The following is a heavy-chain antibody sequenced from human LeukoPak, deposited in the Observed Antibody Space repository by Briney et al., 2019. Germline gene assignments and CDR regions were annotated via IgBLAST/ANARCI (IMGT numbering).Heavy chain of an antibody. V-gene: IGHV4-4*07. CDR2: IYTSGST. Sequence: PSETLSLTCTVSGGSIRSYYWSWIRQPAGKGLEWIGRIYTSGSTNYNPSLKSRVTMSVGTSKNQFSLKLSSVTAADTAVYYCARGYYDILTGYHNWFDPWGQGTLVTVSS. D-gene: IGHD3-9*01. CDR1: GGSIRSYY. J-gene: IGHJ5*02. CDR3: ARGYYDILTGYHNWFDP.